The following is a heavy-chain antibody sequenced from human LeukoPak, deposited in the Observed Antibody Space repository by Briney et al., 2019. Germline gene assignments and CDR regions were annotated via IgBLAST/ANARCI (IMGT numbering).Heavy chain of an antibody. CDR2: IYSGGST. CDR1: GFTFSSYA. CDR3: ARDRPTVTTSWTRDYYYYMDV. D-gene: IGHD4-17*01. J-gene: IGHJ6*03. Sequence: PGRSLRLSCAASGFTFSSYAMSWVRQAPGKGLEWVSVIYSGGSTYYADSVKGRFTISRDNSKNTLYLQMNSLRAEDTAVYYCARDRPTVTTSWTRDYYYYMDVWGKGTTVTVSS. V-gene: IGHV3-53*01.